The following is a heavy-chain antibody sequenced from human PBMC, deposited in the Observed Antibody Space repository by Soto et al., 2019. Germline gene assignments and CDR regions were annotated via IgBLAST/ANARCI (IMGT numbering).Heavy chain of an antibody. CDR2: INHSGST. CDR3: ARGGAARERRDWFDP. Sequence: QVQLQQWGAGLLKPSETLSLTCAVYGGSFSGYYWSWIRQPPGKGLEWIGEINHSGSTNYNPSLTGRVTIXXGXSXXQLSLKLSSVTAADTAVYYCARGGAARERRDWFDPWGQGTLVTVSS. V-gene: IGHV4-34*01. D-gene: IGHD1-26*01. J-gene: IGHJ5*02. CDR1: GGSFSGYY.